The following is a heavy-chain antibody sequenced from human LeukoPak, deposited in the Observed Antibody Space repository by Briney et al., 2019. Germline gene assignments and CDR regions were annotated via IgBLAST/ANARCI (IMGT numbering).Heavy chain of an antibody. CDR2: ISIRGSTI. J-gene: IGHJ4*02. CDR3: PSSRWGCTDTVYFDY. D-gene: IGHD7-27*01. Sequence: PGGSLRLSCAASGFTFSDYYMGWVRQAPGKGLGWVSDISIRGSTIYYADSVKGRFTISRDNAKNTLYLQRNILRAEDTAVYYCPSSRWGCTDTVYFDYWGQGTLVTVSS. V-gene: IGHV3-11*04. CDR1: GFTFSDYY.